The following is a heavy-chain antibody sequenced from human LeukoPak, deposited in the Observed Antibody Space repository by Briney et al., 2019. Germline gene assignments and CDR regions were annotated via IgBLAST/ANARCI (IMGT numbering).Heavy chain of an antibody. CDR1: GDSISSYY. CDR3: ARTVGATNYFDY. CDR2: IYYSGST. J-gene: IGHJ4*02. D-gene: IGHD1-26*01. Sequence: YPSETLSLTCTVPGDSISSYYWSWVRQPPGKGLEWIGYIYYSGSTNYNPSLKSRVSISVDTSKNQFALKLSSVTAADTAVYYCARTVGATNYFDYWGQGTLVTVSS. V-gene: IGHV4-59*08.